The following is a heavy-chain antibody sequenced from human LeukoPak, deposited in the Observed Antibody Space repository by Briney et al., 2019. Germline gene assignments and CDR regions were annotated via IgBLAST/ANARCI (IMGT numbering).Heavy chain of an antibody. CDR2: ISSDGSNT. J-gene: IGHJ4*02. Sequence: QPGGSLRLSCAVSGFTFNKYYMHWVRQAPGKGLVWVSRISSDGSNTNYADSVKGRLTISRDNAKNTLYLQMNSLRAEDTAVYYCIRVPYWGQGALVTVSS. CDR3: IRVPY. V-gene: IGHV3-74*01. CDR1: GFTFNKYY.